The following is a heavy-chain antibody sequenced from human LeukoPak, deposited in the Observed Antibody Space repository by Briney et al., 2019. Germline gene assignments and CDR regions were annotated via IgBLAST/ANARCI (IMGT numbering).Heavy chain of an antibody. J-gene: IGHJ3*02. V-gene: IGHV3-48*03. CDR1: GFTFSSYE. CDR2: ISSSGSTI. D-gene: IGHD3-22*01. Sequence: GGSLRLSCAASGFTFSSYEMNWVRQAPGKGLEWVSYISSSGSTIYYADSVKGRFTISRDNAKNSLYLQMNSLRAEDTAVYYCARGHYYDSSGYSDAFDIWGQGTMVTVSS. CDR3: ARGHYYDSSGYSDAFDI.